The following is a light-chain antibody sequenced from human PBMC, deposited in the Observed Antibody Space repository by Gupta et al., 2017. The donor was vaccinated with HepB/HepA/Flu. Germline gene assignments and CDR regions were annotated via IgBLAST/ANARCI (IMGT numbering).Light chain of an antibody. V-gene: IGKV3-11*01. J-gene: IGKJ2*01. CDR2: DAS. CDR1: QRISRY. Sequence: VLTLSPCTLALSPGERATLSCRASQRISRYLAWYQQKAAQAPRLLISDASNRASGVPGRFSGSGSGTDFTLTISSLEPEDFAIYFCQQRGAWPRTFGQGTKLEIK. CDR3: QQRGAWPRT.